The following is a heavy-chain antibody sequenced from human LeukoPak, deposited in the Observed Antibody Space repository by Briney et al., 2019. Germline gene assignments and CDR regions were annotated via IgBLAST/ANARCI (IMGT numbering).Heavy chain of an antibody. Sequence: GGSLRLSCAASGFTLSTNYMSWVRQAPGKGLEWVSVIYSGGNTYYADSVKGRFTISRDNSKNTLYLQLNSLRAEDTAVYYCAREQIIVAAIYFDYWGQGTLVTVSS. V-gene: IGHV3-53*01. CDR3: AREQIIVAAIYFDY. CDR1: GFTLSTNY. D-gene: IGHD2-2*02. CDR2: IYSGGNT. J-gene: IGHJ4*02.